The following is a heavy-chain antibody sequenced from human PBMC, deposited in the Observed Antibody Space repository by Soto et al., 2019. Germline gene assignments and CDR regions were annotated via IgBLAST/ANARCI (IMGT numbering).Heavy chain of an antibody. J-gene: IGHJ6*02. CDR1: GFTFSSYG. Sequence: PGGSLSLSCAASGFTFSSYGMHWVRQAPGKGLEWVAVISYDGSNKYYADSVKGRFTISRDNSKNTLYLQMNSLRAEDTAVYYCAKDTLYYDFWSGYYPPGMDVWGQGTTVTVSS. CDR2: ISYDGSNK. V-gene: IGHV3-30*18. CDR3: AKDTLYYDFWSGYYPPGMDV. D-gene: IGHD3-3*01.